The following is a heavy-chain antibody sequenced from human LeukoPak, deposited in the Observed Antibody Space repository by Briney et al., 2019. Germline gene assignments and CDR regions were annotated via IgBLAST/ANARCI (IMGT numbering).Heavy chain of an antibody. J-gene: IGHJ4*02. CDR1: GFTFGDYA. Sequence: GGSLRLSCTVSGFTFGDYAINWVRQAPGKGLEWVGFIISKAFGETAEYAASVKGRFTISRDDSKSIAYLQMNSLKTEDTAVYYCTRDRGSSTLGDYWGQGTLVTVSS. CDR3: TRDRGSSTLGDY. CDR2: IISKAFGETA. D-gene: IGHD7-27*01. V-gene: IGHV3-49*04.